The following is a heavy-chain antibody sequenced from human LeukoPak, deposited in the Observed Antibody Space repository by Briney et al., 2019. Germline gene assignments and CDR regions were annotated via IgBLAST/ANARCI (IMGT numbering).Heavy chain of an antibody. J-gene: IGHJ4*02. CDR2: IIPIFGTA. CDR3: ARDTAYSGYDLFDY. Sequence: GASVKVSCKAYGGTFSSYAISWVRQAPGQGLEWMGGIIPIFGTANYAQKFQGRVTITADKSTSTAYMELSSLRSEDTAAYYCARDTAYSGYDLFDYWGQGTLVTVSS. D-gene: IGHD5-12*01. V-gene: IGHV1-69*06. CDR1: GGTFSSYA.